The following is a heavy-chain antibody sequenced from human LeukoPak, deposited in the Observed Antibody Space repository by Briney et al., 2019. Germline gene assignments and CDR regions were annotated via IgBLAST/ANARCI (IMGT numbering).Heavy chain of an antibody. D-gene: IGHD3-22*01. CDR2: VSPNSANT. V-gene: IGHV1-8*01. Sequence: GASVKVSCKASGYTFTSYDVNWVRQATGQGLEWMGWVSPNSANTAYAQKFQGRVTMTRNTSISTAYMEPSSLRSEDTAVYYCAIKLSSGGYWGQGTLVTVSS. J-gene: IGHJ4*02. CDR1: GYTFTSYD. CDR3: AIKLSSGGY.